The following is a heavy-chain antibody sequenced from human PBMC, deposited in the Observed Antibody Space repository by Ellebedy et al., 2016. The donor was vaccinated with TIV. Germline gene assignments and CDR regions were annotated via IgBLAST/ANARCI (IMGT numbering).Heavy chain of an antibody. Sequence: GESLKISCAASGFIFSDYYMSWIRQAPGKGLEWDSYISSGGSTIYYADSVKGRFTISRDNAKNSLYLQMNTLRAEDTAVYYCARDTRFIDHQHNWFDPWGQGTLVTVSS. J-gene: IGHJ5*02. CDR1: GFIFSDYY. CDR3: ARDTRFIDHQHNWFDP. CDR2: ISSGGSTI. V-gene: IGHV3-11*01. D-gene: IGHD2-2*01.